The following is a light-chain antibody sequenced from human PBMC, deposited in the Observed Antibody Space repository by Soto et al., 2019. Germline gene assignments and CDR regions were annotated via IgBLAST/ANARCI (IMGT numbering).Light chain of an antibody. Sequence: DIVLTQSPGTLSLSPGERASLYCRASQSVRSSYLAWYQQKPGQAPRLLIYGASSRATGIPDRFSGSGSGTDFTLTIARLEPEDFAVYYCQQYGGSPWTFGQGTKAEIK. CDR3: QQYGGSPWT. J-gene: IGKJ1*01. CDR1: QSVRSSY. CDR2: GAS. V-gene: IGKV3-20*01.